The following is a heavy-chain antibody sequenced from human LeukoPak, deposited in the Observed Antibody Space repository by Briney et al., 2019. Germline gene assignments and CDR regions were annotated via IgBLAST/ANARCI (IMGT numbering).Heavy chain of an antibody. Sequence: GGSLRLSCATSGFTFSSYAMSWVRQAPGKGLEWVSGIGASGGSTYYADSVKGRFTISRDNSKNTLFLQMNSLRAEDTAVYYCAKYFYDSSTYSFDYWGQGTLVTVSS. D-gene: IGHD3-22*01. V-gene: IGHV3-23*01. CDR3: AKYFYDSSTYSFDY. J-gene: IGHJ4*02. CDR2: IGASGGST. CDR1: GFTFSSYA.